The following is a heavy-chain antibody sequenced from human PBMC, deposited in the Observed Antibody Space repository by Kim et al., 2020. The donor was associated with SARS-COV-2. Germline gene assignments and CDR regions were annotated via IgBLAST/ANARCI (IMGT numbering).Heavy chain of an antibody. CDR3: ARDRGTVTGWGY. Sequence: TYAQKFQGRVTITADESTSTAYMELSSLRSEDTAVYYCARDRGTVTGWGYWGQGTLVTVSS. J-gene: IGHJ4*02. D-gene: IGHD4-17*01. V-gene: IGHV1-69*01.